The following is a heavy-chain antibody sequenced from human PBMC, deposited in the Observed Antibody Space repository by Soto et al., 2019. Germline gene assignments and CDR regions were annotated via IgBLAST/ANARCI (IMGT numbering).Heavy chain of an antibody. D-gene: IGHD3-16*01. V-gene: IGHV3-9*01. CDR3: AKDMGALGPEGYGMDV. J-gene: IGHJ6*02. CDR2: ISWNRGSI. Sequence: EVQLVESGGCLVQPGRSLRLSCAASGFTFDDYAMHWVRQAPGKGLEWVSGISWNRGSIGYADSVKGRFTISRDNAKNSLYLQMNSLRAEDTDLYYCAKDMGALGPEGYGMDVWGQGTTVTVSS. CDR1: GFTFDDYA.